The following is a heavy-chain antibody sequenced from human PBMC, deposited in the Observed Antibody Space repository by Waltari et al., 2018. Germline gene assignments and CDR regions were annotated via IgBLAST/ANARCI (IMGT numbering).Heavy chain of an antibody. D-gene: IGHD3-16*01. Sequence: EVQLLESGGGLVQPGGSLRLSCAASGFTFSSYAMSWVRQAPGKGLEWVSAISGSGGSTYYADSVKGRFTISRDNSKNTLYLQMNSLRAEDRAVYYCAKWTFMITSHFDYWGQGTLVTVSS. V-gene: IGHV3-23*01. CDR2: ISGSGGST. J-gene: IGHJ4*02. CDR3: AKWTFMITSHFDY. CDR1: GFTFSSYA.